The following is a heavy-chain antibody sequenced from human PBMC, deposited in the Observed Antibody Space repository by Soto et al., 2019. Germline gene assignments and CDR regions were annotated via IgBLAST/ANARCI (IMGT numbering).Heavy chain of an antibody. CDR2: ISGSGGST. CDR3: AKDGDFWSGYSAWDY. J-gene: IGHJ4*02. D-gene: IGHD3-3*01. CDR1: GVTFSSYA. Sequence: EVQLLESGGGLVQPGGPLRLSCAASGVTFSSYAMSWVRQAPGKGLEWVSAISGSGGSTYYADSVKGRFTISRDNSENALDLQMNSLRAEDTAVYYCAKDGDFWSGYSAWDYWGQGTLVTVSS. V-gene: IGHV3-23*01.